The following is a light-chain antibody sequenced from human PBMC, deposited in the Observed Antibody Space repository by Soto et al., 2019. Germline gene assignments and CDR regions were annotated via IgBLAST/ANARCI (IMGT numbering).Light chain of an antibody. CDR2: VAS. CDR3: HHYDASPPYT. J-gene: IGKJ2*01. CDR1: ERLSSVY. V-gene: IGKV3-20*01. Sequence: EIVLTHSPGTLSFSPGERATLSFSASERLSSVYLAWYQQRPGQPPRLLIYVASNRATGIPDRFSGSGSATDFTLTISRLEPEDSAVYYCHHYDASPPYTFGQGTKVDIK.